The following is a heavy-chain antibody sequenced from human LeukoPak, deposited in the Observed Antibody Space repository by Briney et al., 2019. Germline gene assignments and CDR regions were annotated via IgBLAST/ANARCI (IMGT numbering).Heavy chain of an antibody. CDR1: AASLSSFY. CDR3: ARVLGWAGFGY. CDR2: IYSSGST. Sequence: SETLSLTCTVSAASLSSFYWSWSRQPAGKGLEWIGRIYSSGSTNYNPSLKSRLTMSVDTSKNQFSLRLSSVTAADTAVYYCARVLGWAGFGYWGQGTLVTVSS. D-gene: IGHD6-19*01. J-gene: IGHJ4*02. V-gene: IGHV4-4*07.